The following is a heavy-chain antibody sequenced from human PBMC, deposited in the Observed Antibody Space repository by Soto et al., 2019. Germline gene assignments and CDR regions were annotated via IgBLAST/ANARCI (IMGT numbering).Heavy chain of an antibody. CDR2: ISYDGSNK. CDR1: GFTFSSYA. CDR3: ARGEDIVLVPADDGMDV. V-gene: IGHV3-30-3*01. Sequence: QVQLVESGGGVVQPGRSLRLSCAASGFTFSSYAMHWVRQAPGKGLEWVAVISYDGSNKYYADSVKGRFTISRDNSKNTRYLQMNSLGAEDTAVYYCARGEDIVLVPADDGMDVWGQGTTVTVSS. J-gene: IGHJ6*02. D-gene: IGHD2-2*01.